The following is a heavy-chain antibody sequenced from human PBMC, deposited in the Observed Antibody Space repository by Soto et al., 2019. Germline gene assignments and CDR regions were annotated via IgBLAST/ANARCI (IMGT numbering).Heavy chain of an antibody. J-gene: IGHJ5*02. Sequence: GGSLRLSCAASGFAFDDYVMHWVRQPPGRGLEWVSGITWNGGTIRYVDSVKGRFTISRDNAENSLYLQMNSLRPEDTAVYYCAKGGSAALIAPSGRDNWFDPWGQGTQVTVS. CDR1: GFAFDDYV. D-gene: IGHD6-13*01. CDR3: AKGGSAALIAPSGRDNWFDP. V-gene: IGHV3-9*01. CDR2: ITWNGGTI.